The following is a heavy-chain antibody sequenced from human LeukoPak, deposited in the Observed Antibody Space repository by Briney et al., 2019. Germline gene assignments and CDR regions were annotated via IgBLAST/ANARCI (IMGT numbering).Heavy chain of an antibody. CDR3: AREGSGSSTDAFDI. Sequence: PSETLSLTCVVSDGSISSGDYYWSWIRQPPGKGLEWIGYIYYSGSTYYNPSLKSRVTISVDTSKNQFSLKLSSVTAADTAVYYCAREGSGSSTDAFDIWGQGTMVTVSS. CDR2: IYYSGST. CDR1: DGSISSGDYY. V-gene: IGHV4-30-4*01. D-gene: IGHD3-10*01. J-gene: IGHJ3*02.